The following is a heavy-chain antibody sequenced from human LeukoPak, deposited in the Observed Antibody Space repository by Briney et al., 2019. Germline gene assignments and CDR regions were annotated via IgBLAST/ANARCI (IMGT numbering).Heavy chain of an antibody. V-gene: IGHV4-39*01. CDR1: GGSISSSNYY. Sequence: SETLSLTCTVSGGSISSSNYYWGWIRQPPGKGLEWIGSVYYSGSSYYKPSLKSRVTISVDTSKNQFSLKLSSVTAADTAVYYCARRRSRNFFDNWGQGTLVTVSS. D-gene: IGHD1-14*01. J-gene: IGHJ4*02. CDR2: VYYSGSS. CDR3: ARRRSRNFFDN.